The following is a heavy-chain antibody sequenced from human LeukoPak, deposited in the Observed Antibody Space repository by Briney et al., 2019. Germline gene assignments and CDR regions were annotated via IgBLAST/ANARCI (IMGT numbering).Heavy chain of an antibody. V-gene: IGHV3-23*01. D-gene: IGHD1-7*01. Sequence: GGSLRPSCAASGFTFSSYAMSWVRQAPGKGLEWVSAISGSGGSTYYADSVKGRFTISRDNSKNTLYLQMNSLRAEDTAVYYCAKGGGAGITGTTLYFDYWGQGTLVTVSS. CDR3: AKGGGAGITGTTLYFDY. CDR2: ISGSGGST. CDR1: GFTFSSYA. J-gene: IGHJ4*02.